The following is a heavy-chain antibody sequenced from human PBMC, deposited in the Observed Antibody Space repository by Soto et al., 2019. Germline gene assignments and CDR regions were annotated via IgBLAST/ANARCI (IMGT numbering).Heavy chain of an antibody. J-gene: IGHJ4*02. D-gene: IGHD2-2*01. Sequence: QVQLVESGGGVVQPGRSLRLSCAASGFTFSSYGMHWVRQAPGKGLEWVADIWYDGSNKYYADSVKGRFTISRDNSNNTLDLQMNSLRAEDTAVYYCARETYCSSTSCYGFDYWGQGTLVTVSS. V-gene: IGHV3-33*01. CDR3: ARETYCSSTSCYGFDY. CDR2: IWYDGSNK. CDR1: GFTFSSYG.